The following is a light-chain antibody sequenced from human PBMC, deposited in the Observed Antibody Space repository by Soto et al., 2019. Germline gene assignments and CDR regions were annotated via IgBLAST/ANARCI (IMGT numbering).Light chain of an antibody. J-gene: IGLJ2*01. CDR3: SSYAGRNNVV. V-gene: IGLV2-8*01. Sequence: QSALTQPPSASGSPGQSVTISCTGTSSDIGTYKYVSWYQHHPGKAPKLMIYEVSKRPSGVPDRFSGSKSGNMASLTVSGLLTEDEADYYCSSYAGRNNVVFGGGTKVTVL. CDR1: SSDIGTYKY. CDR2: EVS.